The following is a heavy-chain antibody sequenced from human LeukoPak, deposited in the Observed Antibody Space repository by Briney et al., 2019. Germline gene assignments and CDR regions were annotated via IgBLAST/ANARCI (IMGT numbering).Heavy chain of an antibody. CDR1: GGTFSSYA. D-gene: IGHD3-22*01. CDR3: ARSGYYYDSSGYFPTMDY. V-gene: IGHV1-69*06. Sequence: SVKVSCKASGGTFSSYAISWVRQAPGQGLEWMGGIIPIFGTANYAQKFQGRVTITADKSTSTAYMELSSLRSEDTAVYYCARSGYYYDSSGYFPTMDYWGQGALVTVSS. J-gene: IGHJ4*02. CDR2: IIPIFGTA.